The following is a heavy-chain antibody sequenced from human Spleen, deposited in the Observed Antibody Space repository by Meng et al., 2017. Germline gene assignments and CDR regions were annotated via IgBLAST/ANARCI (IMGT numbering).Heavy chain of an antibody. Sequence: QVQLQVSGPGPVKPSGTLSLPCAVSGGSISTRDWWTWVRQPPGKGLEWIGEIYHSGRANYIPTLKSRVTISVDKSKNQFSLDLRSVIAADTAVYFCARNLVGSSLDYWGQGTLVTVSS. CDR2: IYHSGRA. CDR3: ARNLVGSSLDY. D-gene: IGHD1-14*01. CDR1: GGSISTRDW. V-gene: IGHV4-4*02. J-gene: IGHJ4*02.